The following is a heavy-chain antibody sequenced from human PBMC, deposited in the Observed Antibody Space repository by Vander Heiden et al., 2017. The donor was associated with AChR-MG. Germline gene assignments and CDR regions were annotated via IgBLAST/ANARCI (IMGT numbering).Heavy chain of an antibody. Sequence: QAQLVQSGAAVQKPGASVMVSCKASGYTFTGYYMHWVRQAPGQGLEGMGWINPNSGGTNYAQKFQGRVTMTRDTSISTAYMELSRLRSDDTAVYYWARDIVVVVAATGTRNNWFDPWGQGTLVTVSS. CDR3: ARDIVVVVAATGTRNNWFDP. CDR1: GYTFTGYY. J-gene: IGHJ5*02. CDR2: INPNSGGT. D-gene: IGHD2-15*01. V-gene: IGHV1-2*02.